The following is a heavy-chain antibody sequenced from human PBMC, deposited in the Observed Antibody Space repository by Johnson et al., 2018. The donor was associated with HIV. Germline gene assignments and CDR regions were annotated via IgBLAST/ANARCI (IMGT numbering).Heavy chain of an antibody. CDR1: GFTFSDYY. Sequence: QVQLVESGGGLVKPGGSLRLSCAASGFTFSDYYMSWIRQAPGKGLEWVSYISSSGITVYYTDSVKGRFTISRDNAKNSLSLQMNSLRAEDTAVYYCARAPEVRGVDAFDIWGQGTMVTVSS. V-gene: IGHV3-11*04. D-gene: IGHD3-10*01. J-gene: IGHJ3*02. CDR3: ARAPEVRGVDAFDI. CDR2: ISSSGITV.